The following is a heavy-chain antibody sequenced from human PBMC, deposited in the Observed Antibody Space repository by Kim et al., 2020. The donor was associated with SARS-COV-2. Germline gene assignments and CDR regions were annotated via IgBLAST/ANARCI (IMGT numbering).Heavy chain of an antibody. V-gene: IGHV3-23*01. CDR2: ISGSGGST. J-gene: IGHJ6*02. CDR1: GFTFSSYA. CDR3: AKDPHPPLFWSSTNYYYGMDV. Sequence: GGSLRLSCAASGFTFSSYAMSWVRQAPGKGLEWVSAISGSGGSTYYADSVKGRFTISRDNSKNTLYLQMNSLRAEDTAVYYCAKDPHPPLFWSSTNYYYGMDVWGQGTTVTVSS. D-gene: IGHD3-9*01.